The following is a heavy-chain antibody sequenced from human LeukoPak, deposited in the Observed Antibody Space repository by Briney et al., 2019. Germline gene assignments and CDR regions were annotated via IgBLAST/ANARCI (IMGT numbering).Heavy chain of an antibody. Sequence: GGSLRLSCAASGFTFSSYEMIWVRQAPGKGLEWVSYISSSGSTIYYADSVKGRFTISRDNAKNSLYLQMNSLRAEDTAVYYCARAGDYVWGSYRYPGDFDYWGQGTLVTVSS. D-gene: IGHD3-16*02. V-gene: IGHV3-48*03. CDR2: ISSSGSTI. CDR3: ARAGDYVWGSYRYPGDFDY. CDR1: GFTFSSYE. J-gene: IGHJ4*02.